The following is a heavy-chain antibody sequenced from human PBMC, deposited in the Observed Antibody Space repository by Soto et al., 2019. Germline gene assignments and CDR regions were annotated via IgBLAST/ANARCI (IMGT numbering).Heavy chain of an antibody. CDR3: ARRSVTIFGVVTGGLDS. D-gene: IGHD3-3*01. Sequence: SETLSLTYAVDGGSFSGYYWSWIRQPPGKGLEWIGEISHSGTNYNPSLKSRVTISVDTSKNQFSLKLSSVTAADTAVYYCARRSVTIFGVVTGGLDSWGQGTLVTVSS. J-gene: IGHJ4*02. V-gene: IGHV4-34*01. CDR2: ISHSGT. CDR1: GGSFSGYY.